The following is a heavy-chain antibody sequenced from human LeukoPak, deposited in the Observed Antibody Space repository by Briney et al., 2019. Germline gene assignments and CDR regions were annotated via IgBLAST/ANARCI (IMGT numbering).Heavy chain of an antibody. CDR2: IYYTGSV. CDR3: ARDHSYYFGSQTSTLDA. CDR1: GASISTGGFY. V-gene: IGHV4-31*03. J-gene: IGHJ6*02. D-gene: IGHD3-10*01. Sequence: PSETLSLTCTISGASISTGGFYWTWIRQPPGEGLEWIGYIYYTGSVDYNASLKSRLTISLDTSKNRFSLKLNSVTAADTAVYYCARDHSYYFGSQTSTLDAWGQGTAVTVSS.